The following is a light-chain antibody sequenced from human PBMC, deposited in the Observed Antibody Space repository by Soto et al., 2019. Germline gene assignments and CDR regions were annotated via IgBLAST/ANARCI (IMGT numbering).Light chain of an antibody. V-gene: IGKV1-5*03. CDR3: QQSYNHPIT. J-gene: IGKJ5*01. CDR1: QTISSW. Sequence: DIQMTQSPSTLSGSVGDRVTITCRASQTISSWLAWYQQKPGKAPKLLIYKASTLKSGVPSRFSGSGSETEFSLTIRALQPEDFATYYCQQSYNHPITFGQGTRLEIK. CDR2: KAS.